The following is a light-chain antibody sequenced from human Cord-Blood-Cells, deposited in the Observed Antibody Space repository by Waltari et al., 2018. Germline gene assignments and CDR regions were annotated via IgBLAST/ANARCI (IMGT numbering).Light chain of an antibody. Sequence: EIVLTQSPATLSLSPGERATLSCRASQSVSSYLAWYQQKPGQAPRLLIYDASNRATGIPARFSVSGSVTDFTLTISSLEPEEFAVYYCQQRSNGPLTFGGGTKVEIK. V-gene: IGKV3-11*01. CDR2: DAS. J-gene: IGKJ4*01. CDR1: QSVSSY. CDR3: QQRSNGPLT.